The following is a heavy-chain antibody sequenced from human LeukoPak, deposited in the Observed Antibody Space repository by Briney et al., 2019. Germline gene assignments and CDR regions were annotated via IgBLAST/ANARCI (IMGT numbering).Heavy chain of an antibody. CDR1: GFTFSRYW. V-gene: IGHV3-74*01. J-gene: IGHJ5*02. CDR3: ARALIVGINWFDP. Sequence: GGSLRLSCAASGFTFSRYWMHWVRQAPGKGLLWVSRINSDGSSTSYADSAKGRFTISRDNAKNTLYLQMNSLRAEDTAVYYCARALIVGINWFDPWGQGTLVTVSS. D-gene: IGHD1-26*01. CDR2: INSDGSST.